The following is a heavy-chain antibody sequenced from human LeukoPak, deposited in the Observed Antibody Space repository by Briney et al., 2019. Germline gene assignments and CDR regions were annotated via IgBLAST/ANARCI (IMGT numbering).Heavy chain of an antibody. D-gene: IGHD3-10*01. CDR3: ARVIYYGSGSYYPFDY. J-gene: IGHJ4*02. CDR1: GFTFSSYG. Sequence: GRSLRLSCAASGFTFSSYGMHWVRQAPGKGLEWVAVIWYDGSNKYYADSVKGRFTISRDSSKNTLYLQMNSLRAEDTAVYYCARVIYYGSGSYYPFDYWGQGTLVTVSS. CDR2: IWYDGSNK. V-gene: IGHV3-33*01.